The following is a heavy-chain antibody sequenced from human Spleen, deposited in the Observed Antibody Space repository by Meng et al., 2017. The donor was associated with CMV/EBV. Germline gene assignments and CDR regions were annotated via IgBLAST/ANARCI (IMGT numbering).Heavy chain of an antibody. V-gene: IGHV4-39*07. CDR3: ARGGYCRSNSCYSPLVWFYYGMDV. CDR2: MYYSGSS. J-gene: IGHJ6*02. Sequence: SETLSLTCTVSGGSIVSTNYYWGWIRQSPGKGLEWIGTMYYSGSSYYNPSLKSRATISVDTSKNQFSLKLSSVTAADTAVYYCARGGYCRSNSCYSPLVWFYYGMDVWGQGTTVTVSS. CDR1: GGSIVSTNYY. D-gene: IGHD2-2*02.